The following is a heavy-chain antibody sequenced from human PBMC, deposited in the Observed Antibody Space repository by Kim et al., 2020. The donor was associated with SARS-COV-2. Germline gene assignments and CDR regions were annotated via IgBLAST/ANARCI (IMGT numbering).Heavy chain of an antibody. CDR1: GVSTSLGAYY. V-gene: IGHV4-30-4*01. CDR2: VHSSGGT. CDR3: AREILPSRYYFDY. J-gene: IGHJ4*02. D-gene: IGHD6-6*01. Sequence: SETLSLTCTVSGVSTSLGAYYWSWVRQPPGKGLEWIGYVHSSGGTNYNPSLKSRVTISLDTSKNQFSLRLSSVAVADTAVYYCAREILPSRYYFDYWGQGTLVTVSS.